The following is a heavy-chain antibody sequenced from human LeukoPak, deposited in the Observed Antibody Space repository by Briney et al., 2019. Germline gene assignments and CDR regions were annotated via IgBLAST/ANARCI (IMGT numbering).Heavy chain of an antibody. CDR1: GGTFSSYA. D-gene: IGHD3-3*01. CDR3: ARSNPEGFYDFWSGYLLGPPSFDY. CDR2: INPSGGST. J-gene: IGHJ4*02. Sequence: ASVKVSCKASGGTFSSYAISWVRQAPGQGLEWMGIINPSGGSTSYAQKFQGRVTMTRDMSTSTVYMELSSLRSEDTAVYYCARSNPEGFYDFWSGYLLGPPSFDYWAREPWSPSPQ. V-gene: IGHV1-46*01.